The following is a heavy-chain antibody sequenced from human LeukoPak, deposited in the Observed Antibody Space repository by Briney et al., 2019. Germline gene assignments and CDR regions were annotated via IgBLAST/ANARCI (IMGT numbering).Heavy chain of an antibody. CDR2: IHTNGRT. V-gene: IGHV4-4*09. D-gene: IGHD3-10*01. CDR1: GDSISSYY. J-gene: IGHJ4*02. Sequence: SETLSLTCTVSGDSISSYYWSWIRQTPGKGLEWIGYIHTNGRTNYSPSLKSRVTMSVDSSKNQLSLMLSSVTAADTAVYYCTRRAPTSYGHYLDSWGQGSLVTVSS. CDR3: TRRAPTSYGHYLDS.